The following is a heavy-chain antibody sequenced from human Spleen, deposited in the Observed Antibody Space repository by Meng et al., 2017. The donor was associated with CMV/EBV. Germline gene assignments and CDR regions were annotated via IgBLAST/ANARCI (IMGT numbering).Heavy chain of an antibody. D-gene: IGHD1-26*01. CDR3: ARGGWVGATFPDY. CDR1: GGSFSGYY. Sequence: PLHQGCAGRLKPSETLSPTCAGYGGSFSGYYWSWIRQPPGKGLEWIGEINHSGSTNYNPSLKSRVTISVDTSKNQFSLKLSSVTAADTAVYYCARGGWVGATFPDYWGQGTLVTVS. CDR2: INHSGST. J-gene: IGHJ4*02. V-gene: IGHV4-34*01.